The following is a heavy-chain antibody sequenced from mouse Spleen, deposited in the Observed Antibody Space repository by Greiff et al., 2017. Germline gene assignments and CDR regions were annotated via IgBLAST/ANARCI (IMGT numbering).Heavy chain of an antibody. D-gene: IGHD1-3*01. CDR1: GYTFTSYW. CDR3: ARGPLLKDY. J-gene: IGHJ2*01. V-gene: IGHV1-69*01. Sequence: VQLQQPGAELVMPGASVKLSCKASGYTFTSYWMHWVKQRPGQGLEWIGEIDPSDSYTNYNQKFKGKATLTVDKSSSTAYMQLSSLTSEDSAVYYCARGPLLKDYWGQGTTLTVSS. CDR2: IDPSDSYT.